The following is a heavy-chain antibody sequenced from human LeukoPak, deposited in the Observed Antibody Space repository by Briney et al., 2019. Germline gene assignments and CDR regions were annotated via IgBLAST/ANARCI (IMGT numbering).Heavy chain of an antibody. V-gene: IGHV4-59*01. Sequence: TSETLSLTCTVSGGSISSYYWSWIRQPPGKGLEWIGYIYYSGSTNYNPSLKSRVTISVDTSKNQFSLKLSSVTAADTAVYYCARDADYYYDSSGYHYFDYWGQGTLVTVSS. CDR1: GGSISSYY. CDR3: ARDADYYYDSSGYHYFDY. D-gene: IGHD3-22*01. CDR2: IYYSGST. J-gene: IGHJ4*02.